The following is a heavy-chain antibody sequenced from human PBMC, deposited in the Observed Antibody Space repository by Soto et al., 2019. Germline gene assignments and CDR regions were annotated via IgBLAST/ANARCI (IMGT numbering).Heavy chain of an antibody. V-gene: IGHV4-4*02. CDR1: CPSITTINS. Sequence: XXSLSLTCALSCPSITTINSWSEGRQPPGKCLEWIGEXYHSGXNNYNQSSKSXXAMSVDKXXNQFYLKLSSVTAADTAVYYCARHSKGREPVDYWGQGTLVTVSS. D-gene: IGHD6-13*01. CDR3: ARHSKGREPVDY. J-gene: IGHJ4*02. CDR2: XYHSGXN.